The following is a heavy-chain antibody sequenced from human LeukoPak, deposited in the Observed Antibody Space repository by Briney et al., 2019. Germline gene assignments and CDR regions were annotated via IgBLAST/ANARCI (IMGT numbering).Heavy chain of an antibody. Sequence: GESLKISCKGSGYSFTNYWIGWVRQMPGKGLEWMGIIYPGGSESRYSPSFEGHVTISADKSISTAYLQWSSLKASDTAMYYCARRGRDGYMGAFDMWGQGTMVTVSS. D-gene: IGHD5-24*01. CDR2: IYPGGSES. V-gene: IGHV5-51*01. CDR1: GYSFTNYW. J-gene: IGHJ3*02. CDR3: ARRGRDGYMGAFDM.